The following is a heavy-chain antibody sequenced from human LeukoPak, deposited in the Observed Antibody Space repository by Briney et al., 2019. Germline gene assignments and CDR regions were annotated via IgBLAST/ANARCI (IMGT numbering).Heavy chain of an antibody. CDR1: GFFFSSYA. CDR2: INSDGSGT. J-gene: IGHJ4*02. V-gene: IGHV3-74*01. Sequence: GGSLRLSCAASGFFFSSYAMSWVRQAPGKGLVWVSRINSDGSGTRYADSVEGRFTISRDNAKNTLFLQMNSLTAEDTAVYYCARDYAVGTPFDSWGQGTLVTVSS. D-gene: IGHD4-23*01. CDR3: ARDYAVGTPFDS.